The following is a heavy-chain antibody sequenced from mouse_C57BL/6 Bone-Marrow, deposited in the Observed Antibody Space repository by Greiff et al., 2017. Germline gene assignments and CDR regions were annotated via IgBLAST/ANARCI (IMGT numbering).Heavy chain of an antibody. CDR1: GYTFTSYW. D-gene: IGHD2-4*01. CDR2: IDPSDSYT. J-gene: IGHJ3*01. CDR3: ARKGIYDYDGGFAY. Sequence: QVQLQQPGAELVMPGASVKLSCKASGYTFTSYWMPWVKQRPGQGLEWIGEIDPSDSYTNYNQKFKGKSTLTVDKSSSTAYMQLSSLTSEDSAVYYCARKGIYDYDGGFAYWGQGTLVTVSA. V-gene: IGHV1-69*01.